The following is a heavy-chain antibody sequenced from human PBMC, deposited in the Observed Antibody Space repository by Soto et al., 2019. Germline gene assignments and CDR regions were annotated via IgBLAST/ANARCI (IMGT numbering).Heavy chain of an antibody. CDR1: GFTFDDYG. D-gene: IGHD4-17*01. CDR2: TNWNGGGT. J-gene: IGHJ4*02. Sequence: EVQSVESGGGVVRPGGSLRLSCAASGFTFDDYGMSWVRQAPGKGLEWVASTNWNGGGTGYADFVKGRFTISRDNAKNSLYLNMNSLRVDDTAFYYCTRDPTYAEGGYWGQGTLVTVSS. CDR3: TRDPTYAEGGY. V-gene: IGHV3-20*04.